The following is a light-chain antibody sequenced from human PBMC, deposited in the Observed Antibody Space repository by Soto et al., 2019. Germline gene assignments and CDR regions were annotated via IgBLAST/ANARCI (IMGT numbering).Light chain of an antibody. CDR2: GNS. CDR3: QSYDSSHVV. J-gene: IGLJ2*01. V-gene: IGLV1-40*01. Sequence: QSVLTQPPSVSGAPGQRVTISCTGSSSNIGAGYDVHWYQQLPGTAPKLLIYGNSNRPSGVPDRFSVSKSGTSASLAITGLQAEDEADYYCQSYDSSHVVFGGGTQLTVL. CDR1: SSNIGAGYD.